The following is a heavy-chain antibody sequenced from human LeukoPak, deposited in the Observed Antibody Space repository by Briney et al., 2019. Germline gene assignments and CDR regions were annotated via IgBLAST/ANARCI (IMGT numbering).Heavy chain of an antibody. Sequence: GGSLRPSCAASGFAFSSYWASWVRQAPGKGLEWVANINQDGSDQNYVDSVRGRFTISRDNAKNSAYLQMNSLRVEDTAVYYCARSLWPEDYWGQGILVTVSS. J-gene: IGHJ4*02. CDR1: GFAFSSYW. CDR2: INQDGSDQ. CDR3: ARSLWPEDY. V-gene: IGHV3-7*02. D-gene: IGHD2-21*01.